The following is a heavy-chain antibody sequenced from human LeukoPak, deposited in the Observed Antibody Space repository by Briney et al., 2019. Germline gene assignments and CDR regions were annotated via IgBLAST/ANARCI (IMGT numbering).Heavy chain of an antibody. D-gene: IGHD1-26*01. CDR3: ASLVGAATYYYYGMDV. J-gene: IGHJ6*02. Sequence: SQTLSLTCAVSGGSISSGGYSWSWIRQPPGKGLEWIGYIYHSGSTYYNPSLKSRVTISVDRSKNQFSLKLTSVTAADTAVYYCASLVGAATYYYYGMDVWGQGTTVTVSS. V-gene: IGHV4-30-2*01. CDR1: GGSISSGGYS. CDR2: IYHSGST.